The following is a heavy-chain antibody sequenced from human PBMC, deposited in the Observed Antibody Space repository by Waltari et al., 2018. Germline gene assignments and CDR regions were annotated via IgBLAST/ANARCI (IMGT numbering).Heavy chain of an antibody. J-gene: IGHJ4*02. CDR1: GYTFTSYA. CDR2: INAGNGNT. Sequence: QVQLVQSGAEVTKPGASVKVSCKASGYTFTSYAMHWVRQAPGQRLEWMGWINAGNGNTKYSQKFKGRVTITRDTSASTAYMELSSLRSEDTAVYYCARVGITIFGVVPTPFDYWGQGTLVTVSS. CDR3: ARVGITIFGVVPTPFDY. D-gene: IGHD3-3*01. V-gene: IGHV1-3*01.